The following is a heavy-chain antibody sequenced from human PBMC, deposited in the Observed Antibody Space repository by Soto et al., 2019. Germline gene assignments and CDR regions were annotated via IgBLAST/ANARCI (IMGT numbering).Heavy chain of an antibody. CDR3: ARENYYDSSGYYPQTNWFDP. J-gene: IGHJ5*02. CDR1: GGSISSGGYY. V-gene: IGHV4-31*03. CDR2: IYYSGST. D-gene: IGHD3-22*01. Sequence: QVQLQESGPGLVKPSQTLSLTCTVSGGSISSGGYYWSWIRQHPGKGLEWIGYIYYSGSTYYNPSLKSRVTISVDTSKNQFSLKLSSVTAADTALYYCARENYYDSSGYYPQTNWFDPWGQGTLVTVSS.